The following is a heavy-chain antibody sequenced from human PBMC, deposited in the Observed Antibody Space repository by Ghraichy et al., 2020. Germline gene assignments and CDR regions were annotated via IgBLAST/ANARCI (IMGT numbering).Heavy chain of an antibody. CDR1: GFTFSSYW. CDR2: IKQDGSEK. Sequence: GGSLRLSCAASGFTFSSYWMTWVRQAAGKGLEWVANIKQDGSEKYYVDSVKGRFTISRDNAKNSLYLQMNSLRAKDTAVYYCAGYGFDYYYYYVMDVWGQGTTVTVSS. V-gene: IGHV3-7*01. D-gene: IGHD5-18*01. J-gene: IGHJ6*02. CDR3: AGYGFDYYYYYVMDV.